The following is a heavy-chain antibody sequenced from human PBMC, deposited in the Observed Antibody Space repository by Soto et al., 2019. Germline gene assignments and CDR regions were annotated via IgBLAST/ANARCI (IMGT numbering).Heavy chain of an antibody. J-gene: IGHJ4*02. CDR2: ICGSCGST. D-gene: IGHD2-21*01. Sequence: PGGSLRLSCAASGFTFSSYAMSWVRQDPGKGLEWVSAICGSCGSTYYADSVKGRFTISRDSANSSLSLQLTSLRDDDTALYFCARGLGWRRAPFDFWGQGTPVTSPQ. CDR1: GFTFSSYA. V-gene: IGHV3-23*01. CDR3: ARGLGWRRAPFDF.